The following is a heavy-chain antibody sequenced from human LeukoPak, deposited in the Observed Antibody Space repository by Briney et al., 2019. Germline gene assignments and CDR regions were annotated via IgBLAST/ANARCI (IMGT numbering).Heavy chain of an antibody. Sequence: PSETLSLTCAVYGGSFSGYYWSWIRQPPGKGLEWIGEINHSGSTNYNPSLKSRVTISVDTSKNQFSLKLSSVTAADTAVYYCARRGYCSSTSCSGYAFDIWGQGTMVTVSS. D-gene: IGHD2-2*01. V-gene: IGHV4-34*01. J-gene: IGHJ3*02. CDR2: INHSGST. CDR1: GGSFSGYY. CDR3: ARRGYCSSTSCSGYAFDI.